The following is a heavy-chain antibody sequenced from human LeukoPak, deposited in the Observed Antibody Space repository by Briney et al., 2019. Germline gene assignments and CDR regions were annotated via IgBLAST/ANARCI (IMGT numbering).Heavy chain of an antibody. CDR1: GGSISSSSYY. V-gene: IGHV4-39*01. CDR3: ARTLGYCSSTSCYPFVY. J-gene: IGHJ4*02. CDR2: IYYSGST. Sequence: PSETLSLTCTVSGGSISSSSYYWGWIRQPPGKGLEWIGSIYYSGSTYNNPSLKSRVTISVDTSKNQFSLKLSSVTAADTAVYYCARTLGYCSSTSCYPFVYWGQGTLVTVSS. D-gene: IGHD2-2*01.